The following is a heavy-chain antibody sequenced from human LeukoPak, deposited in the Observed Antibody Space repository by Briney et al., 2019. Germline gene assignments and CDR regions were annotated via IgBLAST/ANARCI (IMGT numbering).Heavy chain of an antibody. Sequence: SETLSLTCTVSGASITMYHWSWIRQTPGKGLEWIGYIYYSGSTNYNPSLKSRVTISVDTSKNQFSLKLSSVTAADTAVYFCAREAFYDGSGSYPLYWGQGTLVTVSS. CDR3: AREAFYDGSGSYPLY. J-gene: IGHJ4*02. CDR2: IYYSGST. V-gene: IGHV4-59*01. D-gene: IGHD3-10*01. CDR1: GASITMYH.